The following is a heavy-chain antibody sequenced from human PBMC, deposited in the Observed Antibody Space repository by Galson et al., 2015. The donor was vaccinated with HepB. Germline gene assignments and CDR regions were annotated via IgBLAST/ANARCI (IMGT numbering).Heavy chain of an antibody. CDR2: IYSGGST. Sequence: SLRLSCAASGFTVSSNFMSWVRQAAGKGLEWVSIIYSGGSTYYADSVKGRFTISRDNSKNTLYLQMNSLRAEDTAVYYCARQPAISSSLYYFDYWGQGTLVTVSS. D-gene: IGHD6-13*01. V-gene: IGHV3-53*01. J-gene: IGHJ4*02. CDR1: GFTVSSNF. CDR3: ARQPAISSSLYYFDY.